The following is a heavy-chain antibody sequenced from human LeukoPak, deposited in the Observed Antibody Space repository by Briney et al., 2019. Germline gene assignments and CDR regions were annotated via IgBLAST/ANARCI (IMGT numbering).Heavy chain of an antibody. CDR1: GFTFSSYS. V-gene: IGHV3-48*04. D-gene: IGHD4-11*01. CDR2: ISSSSSTI. Sequence: GGSLRLSCAASGFTFSSYSMNWVRQAPGKGLEWVSYISSSSSTIYYADSVKGRFTISRDNAKNSLYLQMNSLRAEDTAVYYCARVNYSDYLPSFDYWGQGTLITVSS. J-gene: IGHJ4*02. CDR3: ARVNYSDYLPSFDY.